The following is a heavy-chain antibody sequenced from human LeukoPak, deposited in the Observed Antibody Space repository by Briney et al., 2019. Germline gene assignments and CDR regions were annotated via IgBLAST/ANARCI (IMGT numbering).Heavy chain of an antibody. J-gene: IGHJ4*02. CDR1: GGSFSGYY. CDR2: INHSGST. CDR3: ARGTGGYQLLLYY. V-gene: IGHV4-34*01. D-gene: IGHD2-2*01. Sequence: PSETLSLTCAVYGGSFSGYYWSWIRQPPGKGLEWIGEINHSGSTDYNPSLKSRVAISVDTSKNQFSLKLSSVTAADTAVYYCARGTGGYQLLLYYWGQGTLVTASS.